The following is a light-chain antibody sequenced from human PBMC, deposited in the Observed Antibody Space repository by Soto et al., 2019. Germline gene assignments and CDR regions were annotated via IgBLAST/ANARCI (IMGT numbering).Light chain of an antibody. CDR1: QSISSW. CDR2: DAS. Sequence: GDRVTITCRASQSISSWLAWYQQKPGKAPKLLIYDASSLESGVPSRFSGSGSGTEFTLTISSLQPYDFATYYCQQYNSYRWTFGQGTKVEIK. J-gene: IGKJ1*01. V-gene: IGKV1-5*01. CDR3: QQYNSYRWT.